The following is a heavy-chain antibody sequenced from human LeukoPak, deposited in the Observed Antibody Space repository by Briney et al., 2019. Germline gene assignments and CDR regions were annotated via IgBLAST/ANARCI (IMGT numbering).Heavy chain of an antibody. CDR2: ISSSSSTI. Sequence: PGGSLRLSCAVSGLTFSSHSMNWVRQAPGKGLEWLSHISSSSSTIYYADSVKGRFTISRGNAKNSVYLQMNSLRVEDTAVYYCARDFRFHDDYWGQGTLVTVSS. V-gene: IGHV3-48*04. CDR3: ARDFRFHDDY. CDR1: GLTFSSHS. J-gene: IGHJ4*02.